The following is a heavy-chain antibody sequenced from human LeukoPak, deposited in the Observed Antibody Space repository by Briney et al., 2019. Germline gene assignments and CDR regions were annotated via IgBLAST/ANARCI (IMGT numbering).Heavy chain of an antibody. Sequence: GGSLRLSCAASGFTFSSYGMHWVRQAPGKGLEWVAVIWYDGSNKYYADSVKGRLTISRDNSKNTLYLQMNSPRAEDTAVYYCARDASYYFDYWGQGTLVTVSS. CDR3: ARDASYYFDY. CDR2: IWYDGSNK. CDR1: GFTFSSYG. J-gene: IGHJ4*02. V-gene: IGHV3-33*01.